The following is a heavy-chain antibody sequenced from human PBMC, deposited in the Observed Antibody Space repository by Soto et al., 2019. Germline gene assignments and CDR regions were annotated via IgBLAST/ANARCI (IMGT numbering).Heavy chain of an antibody. V-gene: IGHV4-59*01. D-gene: IGHD6-13*01. CDR2: IHYSGTT. Sequence: KPSETLSLTCTVSGGSMRNYFWTWIRQPPGKGLEWIGYIHYSGTTSSFPSYNPSLRSRVTISEDTSKNQFSLKLLSVTTADTAVYFCAAGEASSRNLAPYYLDFWGQGTLVTVSS. CDR3: AAGEASSRNLAPYYLDF. J-gene: IGHJ4*02. CDR1: GGSMRNYF.